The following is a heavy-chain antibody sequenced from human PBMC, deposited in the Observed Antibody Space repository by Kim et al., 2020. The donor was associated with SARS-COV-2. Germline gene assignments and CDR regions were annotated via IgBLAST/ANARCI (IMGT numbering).Heavy chain of an antibody. CDR3: ASNAGRHIVATIHRTHGMDV. V-gene: IGHV3-21*01. D-gene: IGHD5-12*01. CDR1: GFTFSSYS. J-gene: IGHJ6*02. Sequence: GGSLRLSCAASGFTFSSYSMNWVRQAPGKGLEWVSSISSSSSYIYYADSVKGRFTISRDNAKNSLYLQMNSLRAEDTAVYYCASNAGRHIVATIHRTHGMDVWGQGTTVTVSS. CDR2: ISSSSSYI.